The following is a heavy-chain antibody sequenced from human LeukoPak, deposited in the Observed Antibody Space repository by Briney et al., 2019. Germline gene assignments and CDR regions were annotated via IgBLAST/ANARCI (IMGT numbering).Heavy chain of an antibody. Sequence: GASVKVSCKASGGTFSSYAISWVRQAPGQGLEWMGGIIPIFGTANYAQKFQGRVTITADKSTSTAYMELSSLRSEDTAVYYCASTQRRINLVSGLGYWGQGTLVTVSS. D-gene: IGHD3-10*01. CDR2: IIPIFGTA. CDR3: ASTQRRINLVSGLGY. J-gene: IGHJ4*02. CDR1: GGTFSSYA. V-gene: IGHV1-69*06.